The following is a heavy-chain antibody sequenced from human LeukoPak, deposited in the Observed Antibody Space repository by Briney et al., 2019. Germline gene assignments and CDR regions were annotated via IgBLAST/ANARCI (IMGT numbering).Heavy chain of an antibody. J-gene: IGHJ4*02. V-gene: IGHV3-23*01. CDR2: ISGSGGST. Sequence: GGSLRLSCAASGFPFSSYAMSWVRPAPGKGLEWVSAISGSGGSTYYADSVKGRFTISRDNSKNTLYLQMNSLRAEDTAVYYCAKDMRYYGSGSQYYFDYWGQGTLVTVSS. CDR1: GFPFSSYA. CDR3: AKDMRYYGSGSQYYFDY. D-gene: IGHD3-10*01.